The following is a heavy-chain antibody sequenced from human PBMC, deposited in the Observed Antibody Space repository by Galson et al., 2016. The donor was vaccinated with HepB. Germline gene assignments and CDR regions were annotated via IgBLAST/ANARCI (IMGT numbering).Heavy chain of an antibody. CDR3: ARDGDAYNFDY. D-gene: IGHD5-24*01. CDR2: IKSDESWK. J-gene: IGHJ4*02. V-gene: IGHV3-74*01. Sequence: SLRLSCAASGFTFSSYWMHWVRQAPGKGLVWVPRIKSDESWKNYADSVKGRFTISRDNAKNTLYLQMNSLRAEDTAVYYCARDGDAYNFDYWGQGTLVIVSS. CDR1: GFTFSSYW.